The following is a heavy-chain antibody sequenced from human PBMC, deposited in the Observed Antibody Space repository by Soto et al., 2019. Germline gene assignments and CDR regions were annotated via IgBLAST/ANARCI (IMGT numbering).Heavy chain of an antibody. CDR2: IMPIRGIA. CDR1: GGTFSSYT. V-gene: IGHV1-69*02. Sequence: QVQLVQSGAEVKKPGSSVKVSCKASGGTFSSYTISWVRQAPGQGLEWMGRIMPIRGIANYAQKLQGRVKITADKSTSTAYMELSSLRSEHTAVYYCARGSKAGAFDIWGQGTMVTVSS. D-gene: IGHD6-25*01. J-gene: IGHJ3*02. CDR3: ARGSKAGAFDI.